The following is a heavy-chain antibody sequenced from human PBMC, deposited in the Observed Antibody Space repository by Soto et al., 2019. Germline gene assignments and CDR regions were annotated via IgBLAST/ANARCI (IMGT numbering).Heavy chain of an antibody. J-gene: IGHJ4*02. D-gene: IGHD2-15*01. CDR2: INSDGSST. CDR1: GFTFSSYW. Sequence: EVQLVESGGGLVQPGGSLRLSCEPSGFTFSSYWRHWVGQAPGKGLGWVSRINSDGSSTSYADSVKGRFTISRDNAKNTLYLQMNRLRAEDTAVYYCVRTSLVVAAATREDYWGQGTLVTVSS. CDR3: VRTSLVVAAATREDY. V-gene: IGHV3-74*01.